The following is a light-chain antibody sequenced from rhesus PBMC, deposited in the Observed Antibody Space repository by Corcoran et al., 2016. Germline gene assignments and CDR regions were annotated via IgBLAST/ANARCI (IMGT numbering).Light chain of an antibody. V-gene: IGKV1S16*01. J-gene: IGKJ1*01. CDR2: SAS. CDR3: HQHNSYAWT. CDR1: QVISNY. Sequence: DIQMTQSPSSLSASVGDTVTITCRASQVISNYLAWSQQKPEKAPKPLIYSASNLERGVPSRFSGRGDGTAVTLIISSLQPEYFATYYCHQHNSYAWTFGQGTKVDIE.